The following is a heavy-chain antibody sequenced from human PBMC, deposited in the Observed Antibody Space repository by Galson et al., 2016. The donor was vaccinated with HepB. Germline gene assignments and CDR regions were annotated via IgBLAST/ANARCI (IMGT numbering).Heavy chain of an antibody. Sequence: SETLSLTCSVSGGPVISGSYYWTWIRQPPGKGLEWIGYVYFSGTTNYSPSLKSRLTLSVDTSKNQFSLRLTSVTAADTAGYYCARGLAYCGGDCYSSWYYFDYWGQGTLVTVSS. J-gene: IGHJ4*02. D-gene: IGHD2-21*02. CDR1: GGPVISGSYY. V-gene: IGHV4-61*01. CDR2: VYFSGTT. CDR3: ARGLAYCGGDCYSSWYYFDY.